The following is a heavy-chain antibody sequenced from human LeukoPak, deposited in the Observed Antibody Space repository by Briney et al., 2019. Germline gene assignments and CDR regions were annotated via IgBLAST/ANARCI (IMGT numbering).Heavy chain of an antibody. D-gene: IGHD4-17*01. V-gene: IGHV3-15*05. CDR2: IKIKSDGDTA. CDR3: TIRPMSNGDYPLDY. Sequence: GGSLRLSCAASGFTFSNSWMSWVRQTPGKGLEWAGLIKIKSDGDTADYAAPVIGRFNISRDDSKNTLFLQLNTLKVEDTAVYFCTIRPMSNGDYPLDYWGQGTLVTVSS. CDR1: GFTFSNSW. J-gene: IGHJ4*02.